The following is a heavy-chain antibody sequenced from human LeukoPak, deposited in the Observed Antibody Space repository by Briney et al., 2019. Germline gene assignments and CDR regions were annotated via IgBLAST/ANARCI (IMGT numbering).Heavy chain of an antibody. J-gene: IGHJ3*02. CDR1: GFTFSRYW. V-gene: IGHV3-7*01. Sequence: GGSLRLSCAASGFTFSRYWMSWVRQAPGKGLEWVANIKQDGSEKYYVDSVKGRFTISRDNAKNSLYLQMNSLRAEDTAVYYCARVGLGITIFGVVKNAFDIWGQGTMVTGPS. CDR3: ARVGLGITIFGVVKNAFDI. D-gene: IGHD3-3*01. CDR2: IKQDGSEK.